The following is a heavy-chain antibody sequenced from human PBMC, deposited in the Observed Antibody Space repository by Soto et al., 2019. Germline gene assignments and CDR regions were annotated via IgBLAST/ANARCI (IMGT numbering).Heavy chain of an antibody. D-gene: IGHD1-26*01. CDR2: IYFAGTT. Sequence: PSETLSLTCTVSGGSISPYYWSWIRQPPGKGLEWIGYIYFAGTTKYNPSLKSRVTISVDSSKNQFSLNLTSVTAADTAVYYCVRFNSGSYYEAFDIRAQRTTVTGSS. CDR1: GGSISPYY. J-gene: IGHJ3*02. CDR3: VRFNSGSYYEAFDI. V-gene: IGHV4-59*08.